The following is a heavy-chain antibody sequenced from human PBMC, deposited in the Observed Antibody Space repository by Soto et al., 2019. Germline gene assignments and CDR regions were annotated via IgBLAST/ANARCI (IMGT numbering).Heavy chain of an antibody. Sequence: GGSLRLSCAASGFTFSPYWKNWVRQAPGKGLEWVANINQDGNEDNLLDSVKGRFTISRAIAKNSLFLQMNCLRFDDPAVYYCARTGDGYHDFLDYWGQGALVTVSS. CDR2: INQDGNED. J-gene: IGHJ4*02. V-gene: IGHV3-7*01. CDR3: ARTGDGYHDFLDY. D-gene: IGHD1-1*01. CDR1: GFTFSPYW.